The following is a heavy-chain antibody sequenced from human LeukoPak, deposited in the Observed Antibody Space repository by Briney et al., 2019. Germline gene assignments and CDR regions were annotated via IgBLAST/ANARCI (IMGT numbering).Heavy chain of an antibody. CDR3: ARHLRQQLDDAFDI. D-gene: IGHD6-13*01. CDR2: MYTCGST. J-gene: IGHJ3*02. Sequence: SETLSLTCTVSGGSISSYYWSWIRQPPGKGLEWIGYMYTCGSTNYNPSLKSRVTISVDTSKNQFSLKLSSVTAADTAVYYCARHLRQQLDDAFDIWGQGTMVTVSS. CDR1: GGSISSYY. V-gene: IGHV4-4*09.